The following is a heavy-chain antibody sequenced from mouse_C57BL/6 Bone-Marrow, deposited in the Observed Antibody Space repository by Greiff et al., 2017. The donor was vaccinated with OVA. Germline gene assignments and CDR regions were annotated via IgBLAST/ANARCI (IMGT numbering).Heavy chain of an antibody. J-gene: IGHJ2*01. CDR3: ARGLYYGYDYFDY. D-gene: IGHD2-2*01. V-gene: IGHV1-69*01. CDR2: IDPSDSYT. CDR1: GYTFTSYW. Sequence: QVQLQQPGAELVMPGASVKLSCKASGYTFTSYWMHWVKQRPGQGLEWIGEIDPSDSYTNYNQKFKGKSTLTVDKSSSTAYMQLSSLTSEDSAVYYSARGLYYGYDYFDYWGQGTTLTVSS.